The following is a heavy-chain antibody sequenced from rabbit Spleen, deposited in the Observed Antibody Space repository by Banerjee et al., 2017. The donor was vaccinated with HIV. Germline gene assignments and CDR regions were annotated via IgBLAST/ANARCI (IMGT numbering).Heavy chain of an antibody. Sequence: QEQLEESGGDLVKPEGSLTLTCTASGFDFSNSYWICWVRQAPGKGLEWIACIHTINSGSTYYASWAKGRFTISKTSSTTVTLQMTSLTAADTATYLCARDLVGVIGWNFNLWGQGTLVTVS. V-gene: IGHV1S45*01. CDR1: GFDFSNSYW. CDR2: IHTINSGST. D-gene: IGHD1-1*01. CDR3: ARDLVGVIGWNFNL. J-gene: IGHJ4*01.